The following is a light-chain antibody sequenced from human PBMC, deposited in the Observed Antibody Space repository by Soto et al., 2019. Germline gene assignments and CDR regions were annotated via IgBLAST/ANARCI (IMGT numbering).Light chain of an antibody. V-gene: IGKV1-9*01. CDR1: QGISSY. CDR3: QQLNSYPQTLT. J-gene: IGKJ4*01. Sequence: IQLTQSPSSLSASVGDRVTITCRASQGISSYLAWYQQKPGKAPKLLIYPASTLQSGVPSRFSGSGSGTDFTLTISSLQPEDFATYYCQQLNSYPQTLTFGGGTKVEIK. CDR2: PAS.